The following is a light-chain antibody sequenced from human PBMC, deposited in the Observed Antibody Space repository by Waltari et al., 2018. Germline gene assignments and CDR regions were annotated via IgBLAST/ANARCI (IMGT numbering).Light chain of an antibody. Sequence: QSVLTQPPSASGTPGQRVTISCSGSSSNIGSTTVNWFQQLPGTAPKLLIHSNDQRPSGIPDRFSGSKSGTSASLAISGLQSDDEADYYCAAWDDSLNAVVFGGGTKLTVL. CDR3: AAWDDSLNAVV. V-gene: IGLV1-44*01. J-gene: IGLJ2*01. CDR1: SSNIGSTT. CDR2: SND.